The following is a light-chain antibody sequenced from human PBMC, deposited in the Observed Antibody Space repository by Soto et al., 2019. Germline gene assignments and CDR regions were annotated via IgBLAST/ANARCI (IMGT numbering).Light chain of an antibody. Sequence: DIQMTQYPSTLSASVGDIVTITCRASQSISNWLAWYQQKPGKAPKLLIYDDSSLESGVPSRFSGSESGTEFTLTISSLQPDDFATYYCHQYNNFPDTFCQGTKVEI. J-gene: IGKJ1*01. CDR2: DDS. V-gene: IGKV1-5*01. CDR3: HQYNNFPDT. CDR1: QSISNW.